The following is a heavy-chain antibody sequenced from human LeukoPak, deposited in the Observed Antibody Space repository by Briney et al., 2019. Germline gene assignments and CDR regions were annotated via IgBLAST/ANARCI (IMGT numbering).Heavy chain of an antibody. CDR3: ARDGPWKSDY. V-gene: IGHV4-39*02. CDR1: GGSVSSSYY. J-gene: IGHJ4*02. CDR2: ICSGGNT. D-gene: IGHD1-1*01. Sequence: PETLSLTCTVSGGSVSSSYYWGWIRQPPGKGLEWIGSICSGGNTCSNPSLASRVTISVDSSRSHFFLQLTSATAADTAVYFCARDGPWKSDYWGQGTLVTVSS.